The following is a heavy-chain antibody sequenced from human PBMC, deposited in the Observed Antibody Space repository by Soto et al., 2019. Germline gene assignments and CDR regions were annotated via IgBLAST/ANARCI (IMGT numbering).Heavy chain of an antibody. CDR1: GFAFNTYA. V-gene: IGHV3-23*01. J-gene: IGHJ6*01. Sequence: EVQLLESGGGLVQPGGSLRLSFAASGFAFNTYAMAWVRQAPGKGPEWVSSVTSNGGTALYADSVTRRFTISRDHSRSTLYLRLISLGPEDTAIYSCAKGLLIYYYSDSGLEVWGQGTTVNVSS. CDR3: AKGLLIYYYSDSGLEV. D-gene: IGHD1-26*01. CDR2: VTSNGGTA.